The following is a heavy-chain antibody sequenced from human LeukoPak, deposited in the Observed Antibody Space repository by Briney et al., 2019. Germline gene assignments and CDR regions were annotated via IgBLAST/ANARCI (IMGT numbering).Heavy chain of an antibody. CDR2: ISSSSSYI. CDR3: AREDRSSTSCYWLDY. Sequence: GGSLRLSCAASGFTFSSYSMNWVRQAPGKGLEWVSSISSSSSYIYYADSVKGRFTISRDNAKNSLYLQMNSLRAEDTAVYYCAREDRSSTSCYWLDYWGQGTLVTVSS. CDR1: GFTFSSYS. D-gene: IGHD2-2*01. J-gene: IGHJ4*02. V-gene: IGHV3-21*01.